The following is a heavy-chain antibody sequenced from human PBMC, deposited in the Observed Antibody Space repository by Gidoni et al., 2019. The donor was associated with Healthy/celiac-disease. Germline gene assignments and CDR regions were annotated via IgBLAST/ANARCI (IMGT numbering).Heavy chain of an antibody. CDR1: GGSISCSSYY. CDR2: SYYRGST. J-gene: IGHJ5*02. Sequence: QLPLQESGPGLVKPSETLSLNCTVSGGSISCSSYYLGWIRQPPVKGLEWIGSSYYRGSTYYNPSLKSRVTISVDTSKNQFSLKLSSVTAADTAVYYCARHRGDYRWFDPWGQVTLVTVSS. CDR3: ARHRGDYRWFDP. D-gene: IGHD4-17*01. V-gene: IGHV4-39*01.